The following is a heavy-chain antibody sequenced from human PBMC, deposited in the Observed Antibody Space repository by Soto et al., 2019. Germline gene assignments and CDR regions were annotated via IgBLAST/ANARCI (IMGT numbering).Heavy chain of an antibody. Sequence: QLQLQESGPGLVKPSETLSLTCTVSGGSISSSSYYWGWIRQPPGKGLEWIGSIYYSGSTYYNPSLKNRVTISVDTYKNQFSLKLSAVTAADTAVYYCARTSYRWIVVVITNYDYWGQGTLGTVSS. CDR1: GGSISSSSYY. V-gene: IGHV4-39*01. CDR3: ARTSYRWIVVVITNYDY. J-gene: IGHJ4*02. D-gene: IGHD3-22*01. CDR2: IYYSGST.